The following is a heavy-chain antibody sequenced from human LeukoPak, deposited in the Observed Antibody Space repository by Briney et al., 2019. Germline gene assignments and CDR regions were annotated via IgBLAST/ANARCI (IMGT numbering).Heavy chain of an antibody. J-gene: IGHJ4*02. V-gene: IGHV3-23*01. D-gene: IGHD1-26*01. Sequence: TGGSLRLSCAASGFTFSSCAMSWVRQAPGKGLEWVSGISDSGGSTYYADSVKGRFTISRDNYKNTLYLQMSSLRAEDTAVYYCARALRIVGATGPGYWGQGTLVTVSS. CDR2: ISDSGGST. CDR3: ARALRIVGATGPGY. CDR1: GFTFSSCA.